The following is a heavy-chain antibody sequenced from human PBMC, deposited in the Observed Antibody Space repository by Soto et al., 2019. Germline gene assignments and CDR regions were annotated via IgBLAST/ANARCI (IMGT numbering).Heavy chain of an antibody. V-gene: IGHV1-46*01. J-gene: IGHJ3*02. D-gene: IGHD3-16*02. CDR3: ALHGDDYVWGSYRYDDAFDI. CDR1: GYTFTSYY. CDR2: INPSGGST. Sequence: ASVEVSCKXSGYTFTSYYMHWVRQAPGQGLEWMGIINPSGGSTSYAQKFQGRVTMTRDTSTSTVYMELSSLRSEDTAVYYCALHGDDYVWGSYRYDDAFDIWGQGTMVTVSS.